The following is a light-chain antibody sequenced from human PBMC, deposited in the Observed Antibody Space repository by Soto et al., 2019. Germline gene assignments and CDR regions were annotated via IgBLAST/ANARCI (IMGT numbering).Light chain of an antibody. CDR1: QSVSNK. CDR3: QQYDDWPPT. Sequence: EIVMTQSPATLSVSPGERVTLSCRASQSVSNKLAWYQQKPGQAPRLLIYDASGRAGSVPARLSGSGSGTEFTLTISSLQXXXXAVYFCQQYDDWPPTSGQGTKVEIK. CDR2: DAS. V-gene: IGKV3-15*01. J-gene: IGKJ1*01.